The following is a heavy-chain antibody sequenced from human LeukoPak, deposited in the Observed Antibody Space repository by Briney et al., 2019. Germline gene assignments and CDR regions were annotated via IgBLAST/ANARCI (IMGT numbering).Heavy chain of an antibody. V-gene: IGHV4-59*01. CDR1: GGSISSYY. CDR2: IYHSYTT. J-gene: IGHJ5*02. Sequence: KSSETLSLTCTVSGGSISSYYWSWIRQPPGKGLEWNGYIYHSYTTSYNPSLKSRVTISVDTSKNQFSLKLRSVTAADTAVYYCARGGLLWFVSWFDPWGQGILVTVSS. D-gene: IGHD3-10*01. CDR3: ARGGLLWFVSWFDP.